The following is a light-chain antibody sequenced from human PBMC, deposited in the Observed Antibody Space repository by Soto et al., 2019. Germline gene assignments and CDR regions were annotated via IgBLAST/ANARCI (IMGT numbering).Light chain of an antibody. CDR2: GAS. CDR1: QSVSSN. Sequence: EVVLTQSPGTLSLSRGERATLSCRASQSVSSNLAWYQQKPGRAPRLLIYGASTRATGIPARFSGSGSGTEFTLTISSLQSEDFAVYYCQQFNYWPPITFGQGTRLEIK. CDR3: QQFNYWPPIT. V-gene: IGKV3-15*01. J-gene: IGKJ5*01.